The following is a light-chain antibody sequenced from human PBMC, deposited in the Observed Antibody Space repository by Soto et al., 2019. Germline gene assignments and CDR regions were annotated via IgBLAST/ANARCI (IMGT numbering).Light chain of an antibody. J-gene: IGKJ4*01. CDR3: QQYYTTPLT. CDR1: QSLLYSSDNKNS. Sequence: DIVMTQSPDSLAVSLGERATLNCRSSQSLLYSSDNKNSLAWYQQKPGHPPKLLIYWASTRESGVPDRFSGSGSGTDFTLTISSLQAEDVAVYYCQQYYTTPLTFGGGTKVEIK. V-gene: IGKV4-1*01. CDR2: WAS.